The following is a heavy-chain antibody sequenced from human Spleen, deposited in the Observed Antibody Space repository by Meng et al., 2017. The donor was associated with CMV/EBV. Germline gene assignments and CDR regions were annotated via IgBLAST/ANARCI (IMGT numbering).Heavy chain of an antibody. J-gene: IGHJ6*02. V-gene: IGHV3-23*01. D-gene: IGHD3-10*01. Sequence: GGSLRLSCAASGFIFRSYAMSWVRQAPGKGLEWVSAISGGGRDTYYADSVKGRFTISRDNSKNTLYLQMNSLRADDTAVYYCAKEAKTPGLLWFGEPPYYYGMDVWGQGTTVTVSS. CDR1: GFIFRSYA. CDR2: ISGGGRDT. CDR3: AKEAKTPGLLWFGEPPYYYGMDV.